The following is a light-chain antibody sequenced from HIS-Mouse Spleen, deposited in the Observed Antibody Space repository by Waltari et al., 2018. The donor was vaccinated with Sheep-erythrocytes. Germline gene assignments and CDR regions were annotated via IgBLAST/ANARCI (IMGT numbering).Light chain of an antibody. CDR1: KLGDKY. Sequence: SYELTQPPSVSVSPGQTASITCSGDKLGDKYACWYQQKPGQSPVLVIYQDSKRPSGIPERFSGSNSGNTATLTISGTQAMDEADYYCQACDSSTGVVFGGGTK. CDR3: QACDSSTGVV. J-gene: IGLJ2*01. V-gene: IGLV3-1*01. CDR2: QDS.